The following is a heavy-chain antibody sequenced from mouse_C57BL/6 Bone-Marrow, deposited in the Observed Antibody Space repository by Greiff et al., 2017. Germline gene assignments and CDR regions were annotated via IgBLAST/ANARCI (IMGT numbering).Heavy chain of an antibody. J-gene: IGHJ3*01. CDR2: ISSGSSTI. V-gene: IGHV5-17*01. CDR3: ARRRAYYGSSFSPFAY. Sequence: EVMLVESGGGLVKPGGSLKLSCAASGFTFSDYGMHWVRQAPEKGLEWVAYISSGSSTIYYADTVKGRFTISRDNAKNTLFLQMTSLRSEDTAMYYCARRRAYYGSSFSPFAYWGQGTLVTVSA. CDR1: GFTFSDYG. D-gene: IGHD1-1*01.